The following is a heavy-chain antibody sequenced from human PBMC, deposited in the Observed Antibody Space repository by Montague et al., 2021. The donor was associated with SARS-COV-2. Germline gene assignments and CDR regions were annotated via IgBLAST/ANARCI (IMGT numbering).Heavy chain of an antibody. J-gene: IGHJ6*02. Sequence: SETLSLTCTVFGGSFSEYCWTWIRQSPGKGLEWIGEFNYTGSTNYNPSLKSRVTISVDTSKKHFSLKLTSMTAADTAIYYCARGLLRYFFDWGQGTTVTVSS. D-gene: IGHD3-9*01. CDR1: GGSFSEYC. V-gene: IGHV4-34*01. CDR2: FNYTGST. CDR3: ARGLLRYFFD.